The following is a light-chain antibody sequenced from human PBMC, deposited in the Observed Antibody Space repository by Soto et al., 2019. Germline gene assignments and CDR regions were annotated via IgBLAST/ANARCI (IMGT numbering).Light chain of an antibody. V-gene: IGKV1-5*03. CDR2: KAT. Sequence: DFQMTQSPSTLSASVGDGVTITCRASQSIGSGLAWYQQQPGKAPKLLIYKATNLQRGVSSRFSGSGSGTDFSLTISRLEPEDFAVYYCHHYGTSHFTFGPGTKVDI. CDR1: QSIGSG. CDR3: HHYGTSHFT. J-gene: IGKJ3*01.